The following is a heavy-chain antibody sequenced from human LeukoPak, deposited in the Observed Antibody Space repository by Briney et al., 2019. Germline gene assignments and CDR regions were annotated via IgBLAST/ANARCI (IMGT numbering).Heavy chain of an antibody. J-gene: IGHJ4*02. D-gene: IGHD3-10*01. CDR1: SGSISSSSYY. Sequence: SETLSLTCTVSSGSISSSSYYWGWIRQPPGKGLEWIGTIYYRGNTYYNPSFKSRVTISVDTSKNQFSLKLSSVTAADTAVYYCARDTYYYGSDYWGQGTLVTVSS. CDR3: ARDTYYYGSDY. V-gene: IGHV4-39*02. CDR2: IYYRGNT.